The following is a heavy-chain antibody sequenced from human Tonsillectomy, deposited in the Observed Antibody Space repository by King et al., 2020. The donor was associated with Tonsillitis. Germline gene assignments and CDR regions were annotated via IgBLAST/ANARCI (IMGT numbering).Heavy chain of an antibody. J-gene: IGHJ6*02. CDR3: ARTPKSESYGYYYGMDV. Sequence: VQLVESGGGLVQPGGSLRLSCAASGFTVSGNNINWVRQAPGKGLEWVSVIYSGGAANYADSVKGRFTISRDTSNNTFYLQMSSLRAEDTAVYYCARTPKSESYGYYYGMDVWGRGTTVTVSS. V-gene: IGHV3-66*01. D-gene: IGHD3-10*01. CDR2: IYSGGAA. CDR1: GFTVSGNN.